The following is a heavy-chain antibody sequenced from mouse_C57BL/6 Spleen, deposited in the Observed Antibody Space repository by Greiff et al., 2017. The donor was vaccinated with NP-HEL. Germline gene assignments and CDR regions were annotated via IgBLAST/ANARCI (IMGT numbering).Heavy chain of an antibody. D-gene: IGHD1-1*01. CDR2: IRNKANNHAT. J-gene: IGHJ1*03. Sequence: EVQRVESGGGLVQPGGSMKLSCAASGFTFSDAWMDWVRQSPEKGLEWVAEIRNKANNHATYYAESVKGRFTISRDDSKSSVYLQMNSLRAEDTGIYYCTRKATTGYFDVWGTGTTVTVSS. V-gene: IGHV6-6*01. CDR3: TRKATTGYFDV. CDR1: GFTFSDAW.